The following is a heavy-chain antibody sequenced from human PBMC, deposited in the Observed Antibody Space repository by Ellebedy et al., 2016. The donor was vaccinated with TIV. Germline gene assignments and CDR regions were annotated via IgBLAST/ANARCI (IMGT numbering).Heavy chain of an antibody. CDR3: AKEKFNSGGY. CDR2: ISYDGTNI. Sequence: GESLKISXAASGFAFSNFGMHWVRQAPGKGLEWVALISYDGTNIFYADSVKGRFTVSRDNSKNMLYLQLDSLRVEDTAIYYCAKEKFNSGGYWGQGTLVTVSS. J-gene: IGHJ4*02. V-gene: IGHV3-30*18. D-gene: IGHD6-19*01. CDR1: GFAFSNFG.